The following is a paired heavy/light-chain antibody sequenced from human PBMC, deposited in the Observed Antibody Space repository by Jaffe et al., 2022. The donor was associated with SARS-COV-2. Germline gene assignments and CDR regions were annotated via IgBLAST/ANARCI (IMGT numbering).Light chain of an antibody. CDR3: SSFAGTNNVL. CDR1: SSDVGGFKY. V-gene: IGLV2-8*01. J-gene: IGLJ2*01. Sequence: QSALTQVPSASGSPGQSVTISCTGTSSDVGGFKYVSWYQQHPGKAPKLIIYEVIKRPSGVPDRFSGSKSGNTASLTVSGLQAEDEADYFCSSFAGTNNVLFGGGTKLTVL. CDR2: EVI.
Heavy chain of an antibody. CDR1: DGSISGSYLY. J-gene: IGHJ4*02. D-gene: IGHD5-18*01. V-gene: IGHV4-39*01. CDR2: IYYNGNT. Sequence: QLQLQESGPGLVKPSETLSLSCSVSDGSISGSYLYWGWIRQPPGKGLEWIGSIYYNGNTYYNPSLKSRASISVDTSNNQFSLKLSSVTAADTAVYYCAVCSPDTDMVFGLSNFDYWGQGTLVTISS. CDR3: AVCSPDTDMVFGLSNFDY.